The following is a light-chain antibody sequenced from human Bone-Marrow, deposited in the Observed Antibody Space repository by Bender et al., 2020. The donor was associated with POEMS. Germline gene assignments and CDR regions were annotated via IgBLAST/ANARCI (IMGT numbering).Light chain of an antibody. CDR3: ATWDDSLNGWV. Sequence: QSLLTQPPSASGTPGQRVTIPCSGSSSKIGSYPVYWYQQLPGAAPKLVIFNNSQRPSGVPDRFSGSNSGTSASLAISGLLSDDEADFYCATWDDSLNGWVFGGGTKLTVL. CDR1: SSKIGSYP. CDR2: NNS. J-gene: IGLJ3*02. V-gene: IGLV1-44*01.